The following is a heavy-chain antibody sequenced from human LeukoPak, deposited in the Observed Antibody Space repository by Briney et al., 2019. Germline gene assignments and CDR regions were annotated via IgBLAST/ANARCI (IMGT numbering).Heavy chain of an antibody. J-gene: IGHJ2*01. D-gene: IGHD5-24*01. CDR2: IYSSGST. CDR1: GGSISNFY. CDR3: ARFQDAYNNYRYFDL. Sequence: SETLSLTCTVSGGSISNFYWSWIRQPAGKGLEWIGRIYSSGSTNYNPSLKSRVTMSVDTSKNQFSLKLNSVTAADTAVYYCARFQDAYNNYRYFDLWGRGTQVTVSS. V-gene: IGHV4-4*07.